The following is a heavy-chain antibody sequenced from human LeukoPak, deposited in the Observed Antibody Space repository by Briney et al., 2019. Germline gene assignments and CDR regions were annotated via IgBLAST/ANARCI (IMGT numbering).Heavy chain of an antibody. CDR3: ARVSYSNYGAFDY. CDR1: GFTFSSYW. CDR2: IKQDGSEK. V-gene: IGHV3-7*01. D-gene: IGHD4-11*01. J-gene: IGHJ4*02. Sequence: GGSLRLSCAASGFTFSSYWMSWVRQAPGKGLEWVANIKQDGSEKYYVDSVKGRFAISRDNAKNSLYLQMNSLRAEDTAVYYCARVSYSNYGAFDYWGQGTLVTVSS.